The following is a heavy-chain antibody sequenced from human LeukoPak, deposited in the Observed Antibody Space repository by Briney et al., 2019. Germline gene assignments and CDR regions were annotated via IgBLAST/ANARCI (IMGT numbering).Heavy chain of an antibody. CDR3: AKPLTLTMVIPFDY. CDR2: MNPNSGNT. Sequence: GASVTVSCKASGYTFTIYDINWVRQATGQGLEWMGWMNPNSGNTGYAQKFQGRVTITRNTSISTAYMELSSLRAEDTAVYYCAKPLTLTMVIPFDYWGQGTLVTVSS. J-gene: IGHJ4*02. CDR1: GYTFTIYD. D-gene: IGHD3-10*01. V-gene: IGHV1-8*03.